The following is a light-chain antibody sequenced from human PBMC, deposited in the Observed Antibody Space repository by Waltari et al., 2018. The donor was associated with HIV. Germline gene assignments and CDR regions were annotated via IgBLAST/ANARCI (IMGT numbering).Light chain of an antibody. CDR2: WAS. CDR1: QSVLYSANNKDY. CDR3: QQYYSTPVT. Sequence: DIVMTQSPDSLAVSLGERPTINCKSSQSVLYSANNKDYLAWYQQKPAQPPKLLFYWASTRESGVPDRFGGSGSGTNFNLTINSLQAEDVAVYYCQQYYSTPVTFGGGTKVEIK. J-gene: IGKJ4*01. V-gene: IGKV4-1*01.